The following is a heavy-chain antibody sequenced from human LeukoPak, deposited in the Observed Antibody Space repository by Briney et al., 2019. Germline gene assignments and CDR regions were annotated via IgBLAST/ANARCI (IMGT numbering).Heavy chain of an antibody. V-gene: IGHV1-8*01. CDR1: GYTFTSYD. CDR2: MNPNSVNT. CDR3: ATAMAYGSGSYSDYYYYGMDV. Sequence: ASVKVSCKASGYTFTSYDINWVRQATGQGLEWMGWMNPNSVNTGYAQKFQGRVTMTRNTSISTAYMELSSLRSEDTAVYYCATAMAYGSGSYSDYYYYGMDVWGQGTTVTVSS. J-gene: IGHJ6*02. D-gene: IGHD3-10*01.